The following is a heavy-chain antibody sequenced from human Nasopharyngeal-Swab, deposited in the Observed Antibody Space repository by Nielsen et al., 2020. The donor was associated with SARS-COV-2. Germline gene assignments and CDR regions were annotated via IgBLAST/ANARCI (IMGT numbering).Heavy chain of an antibody. J-gene: IGHJ6*02. V-gene: IGHV3-21*01. CDR3: ARDGIDYGGNSAYYYYGMDV. D-gene: IGHD4-23*01. Sequence: GESLKISCAASGFTFSSYTMNWVRQAPGKGLEWVSSISSGSSYIYYADSVKGRFTISRDNAKNSLSLQMNSLRAEDTAVYHCARDGIDYGGNSAYYYYGMDVWGQGTTVTVSS. CDR1: GFTFSSYT. CDR2: ISSGSSYI.